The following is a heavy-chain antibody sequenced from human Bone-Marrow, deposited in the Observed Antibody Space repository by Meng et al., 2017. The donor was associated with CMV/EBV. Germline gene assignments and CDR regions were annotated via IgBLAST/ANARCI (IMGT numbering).Heavy chain of an antibody. D-gene: IGHD3-3*01. V-gene: IGHV4-39*01. J-gene: IGHJ4*02. CDR3: ARHKNDFWSGYGEGIDY. CDR1: GGSISSSGDY. Sequence: SETLSLTCTVSGGSISSSGDYWGWIRQPPGKGLEWIGSIYYSGSTYYNPSLKSRVTISVDMSMNQFSLKLSSVTAADTAVYYCARHKNDFWSGYGEGIDYWGQGTRVTVSS. CDR2: IYYSGST.